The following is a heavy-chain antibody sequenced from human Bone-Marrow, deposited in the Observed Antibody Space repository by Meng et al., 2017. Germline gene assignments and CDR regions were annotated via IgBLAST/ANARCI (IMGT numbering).Heavy chain of an antibody. CDR1: GFTFSSYA. V-gene: IGHV3-30*04. J-gene: IGHJ4*02. Sequence: GESLKISCAASGFTFSSYAMHWVRQAPGKGLEWVAVISYDGSNKYYADSVKGRFTISRDNSKNTLYLQMNSLRAEDTAVYYCARDIRAVAGTLSPVFDYWGQGTLVTVSS. CDR3: ARDIRAVAGTLSPVFDY. D-gene: IGHD6-19*01. CDR2: ISYDGSNK.